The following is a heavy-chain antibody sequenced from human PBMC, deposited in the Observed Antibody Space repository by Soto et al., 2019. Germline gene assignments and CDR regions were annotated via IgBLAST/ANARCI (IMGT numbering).Heavy chain of an antibody. CDR3: AKVPYDILTGYYHY. Sequence: GGSLRLSCAASGFTFSSYAMSWVRQAPGKGLEWVSAISGSGGSTYYADSVKGRFTISRDNSKNTLYLQMNSLRAEDTAVYYCAKVPYDILTGYYHYWGQGTLVTVSS. D-gene: IGHD3-9*01. V-gene: IGHV3-23*01. CDR2: ISGSGGST. J-gene: IGHJ4*02. CDR1: GFTFSSYA.